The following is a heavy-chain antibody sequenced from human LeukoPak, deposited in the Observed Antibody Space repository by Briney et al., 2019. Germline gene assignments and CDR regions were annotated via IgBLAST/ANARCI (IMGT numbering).Heavy chain of an antibody. J-gene: IGHJ3*02. V-gene: IGHV3-30*04. CDR2: VTYDGVNK. Sequence: GGSLRLSCAASGFSFGSYTMHWVRQAPGKGLEWVALVTYDGVNKYYADSVKGRFTASKDNSKNMLFLQMNSLRAEDTAAYYCARDGLSGSPDGFDIWGQGTMVTVSS. D-gene: IGHD1-26*01. CDR3: ARDGLSGSPDGFDI. CDR1: GFSFGSYT.